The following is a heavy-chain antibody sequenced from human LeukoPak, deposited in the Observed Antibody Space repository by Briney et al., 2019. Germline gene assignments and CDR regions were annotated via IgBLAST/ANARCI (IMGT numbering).Heavy chain of an antibody. CDR2: ISGSGDNTVMSGSGENT. CDR3: AKAPYDSSGLYYFDY. Sequence: GGSLRLSCAASGFTFSTTAMGWVRQAPGKGLEWLSVISGSGDNTVMSGSGENTYYADSVKGRFTISRDNSKNTLYLQMNSLRAEDTAVYYCAKAPYDSSGLYYFDYWGQGTLVTVSS. D-gene: IGHD3-22*01. J-gene: IGHJ4*02. V-gene: IGHV3-23*01. CDR1: GFTFSTTA.